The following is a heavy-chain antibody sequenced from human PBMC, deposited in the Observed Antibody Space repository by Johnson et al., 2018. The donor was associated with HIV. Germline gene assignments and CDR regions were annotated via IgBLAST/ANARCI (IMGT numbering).Heavy chain of an antibody. D-gene: IGHD6-13*01. CDR2: ISYDGSNK. Sequence: QVQLVESGGGVVQPGRSLRLSCAASGFTFSSYDMHWVRQAPGKGLGWVSFISYDGSNKYYADSVKGRFTISRDNSKNTLYLQMNSLRDEDTAVYYCAKDSLVAAITYACDFWGQGTMVTVSS. CDR1: GFTFSSYD. J-gene: IGHJ3*01. CDR3: AKDSLVAAITYACDF. V-gene: IGHV3-30*18.